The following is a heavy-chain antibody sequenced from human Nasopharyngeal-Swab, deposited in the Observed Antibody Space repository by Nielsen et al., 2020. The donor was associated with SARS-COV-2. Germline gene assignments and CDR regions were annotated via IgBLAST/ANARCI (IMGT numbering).Heavy chain of an antibody. CDR2: INHSGST. Sequence: WIRQPPGKGLEWIGEINHSGSTNHNPSPKSRVTITADTSKNQFALKLSSMTAADTAVYYCARGRGSSPSRVYYYYMDVWGKGTTVTVSS. D-gene: IGHD6-6*01. V-gene: IGHV4-34*01. J-gene: IGHJ6*03. CDR3: ARGRGSSPSRVYYYYMDV.